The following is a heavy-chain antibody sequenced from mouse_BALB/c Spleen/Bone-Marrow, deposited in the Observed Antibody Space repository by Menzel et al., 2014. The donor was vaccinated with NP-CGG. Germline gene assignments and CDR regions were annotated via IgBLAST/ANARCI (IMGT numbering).Heavy chain of an antibody. CDR1: GFTFSSYA. Sequence: EVMLVESGGGLVKPGGSLKLSCAASGFTFSSYAMSWVRQTPEKRLEGVATISSGGSYTYYPDSVKGRFTISRDNAKNTLYLQMSSLRSEDTAMYYCARKSYYDYDGRPWFAYWGQGTLVTVSA. D-gene: IGHD2-4*01. V-gene: IGHV5-9-1*01. J-gene: IGHJ3*01. CDR2: ISSGGSYT. CDR3: ARKSYYDYDGRPWFAY.